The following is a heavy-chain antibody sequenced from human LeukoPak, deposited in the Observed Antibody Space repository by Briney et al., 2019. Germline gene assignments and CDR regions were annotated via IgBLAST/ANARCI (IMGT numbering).Heavy chain of an antibody. CDR3: AKGRYYYDSSDAFDI. Sequence: PGGSLRLSCAASGFTFSSYGMHWVRQAPGKGLEWVAFIRYDGSNKYYADSVKGRFTISRDNSKNTLYLQMNSLRAEDTAVYYCAKGRYYYDSSDAFDIWGQGTMVTVSS. V-gene: IGHV3-30*02. CDR1: GFTFSSYG. J-gene: IGHJ3*02. CDR2: IRYDGSNK. D-gene: IGHD3-22*01.